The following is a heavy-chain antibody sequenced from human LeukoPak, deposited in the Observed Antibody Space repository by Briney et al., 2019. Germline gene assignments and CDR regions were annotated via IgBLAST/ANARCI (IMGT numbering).Heavy chain of an antibody. J-gene: IGHJ4*02. V-gene: IGHV3-7*01. CDR2: IKQDGSEK. Sequence: RGSLRLSCAASGFTFSNYWMRWVRQAPGKGLEWVANIKQDGSEKNYVDPVKGRFTISRDNAKNAQYLQMNSLRAEDTAIYYCAREGVPYAGDYWGQGTLVTVSS. D-gene: IGHD3-10*01. CDR1: GFTFSNYW. CDR3: AREGVPYAGDY.